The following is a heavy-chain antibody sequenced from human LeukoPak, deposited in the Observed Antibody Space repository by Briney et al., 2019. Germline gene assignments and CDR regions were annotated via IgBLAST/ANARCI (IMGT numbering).Heavy chain of an antibody. D-gene: IGHD6-19*01. V-gene: IGHV4-39*07. CDR1: GFTFSSYS. J-gene: IGHJ5*02. CDR2: IYYSGST. Sequence: GSLRLSCAASGFTFSSYSMNWIRQPPGKGLEWIGSIYYSGSTYYNPSLKSRVTISVDTSKNQFSLKLSSVTAADTAVYYCAREGVYSSGNWFDPWGQGTLVTVSS. CDR3: AREGVYSSGNWFDP.